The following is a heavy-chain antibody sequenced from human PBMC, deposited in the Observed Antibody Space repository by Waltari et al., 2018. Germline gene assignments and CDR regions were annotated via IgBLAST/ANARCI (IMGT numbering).Heavy chain of an antibody. V-gene: IGHV3-30*02. CDR1: GFTFSSYG. D-gene: IGHD2-15*01. Sequence: QVQLVESGGGVVQPGGSLRLSCAASGFTFSSYGLHWVRQAPGKGLEWVAFIRYDGSNKYYADSVKGRFTISRDNSKNTLYLQMNSLRAEDTAVYYCTKSATGYYYYMDVWGKGTTVTVSS. CDR3: TKSATGYYYYMDV. J-gene: IGHJ6*03. CDR2: IRYDGSNK.